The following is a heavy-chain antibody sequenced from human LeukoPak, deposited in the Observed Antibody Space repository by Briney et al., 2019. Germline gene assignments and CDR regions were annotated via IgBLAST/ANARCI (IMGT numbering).Heavy chain of an antibody. V-gene: IGHV3-66*02. CDR1: GFTVSSNY. J-gene: IGHJ1*01. CDR3: ARDRTTVTPEYFQH. Sequence: GGSLRLSCAASGFTVSSNYMSWVRQAPGKGLEWVSVIYSGGSTYYADSVKGRFTISRDNSKNTLYLQMNSLRAEDTAVYYCARDRTTVTPEYFQHWGQGTLVTVSS. D-gene: IGHD4-17*01. CDR2: IYSGGST.